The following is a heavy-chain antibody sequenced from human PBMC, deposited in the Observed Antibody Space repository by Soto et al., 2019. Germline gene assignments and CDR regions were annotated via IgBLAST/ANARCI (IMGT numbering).Heavy chain of an antibody. J-gene: IGHJ4*02. Sequence: SETLSLTCTVSGGSVSSGSYYWSRIRQPPGKGLEWIGYIYYSGSTNYNPSLKSRVTISVDTSKNQFSLKLSSVTAADTAVYYCAVVGATTVPYFDYWGQGTLVTVSS. CDR2: IYYSGST. V-gene: IGHV4-61*01. D-gene: IGHD1-26*01. CDR3: AVVGATTVPYFDY. CDR1: GGSVSSGSYY.